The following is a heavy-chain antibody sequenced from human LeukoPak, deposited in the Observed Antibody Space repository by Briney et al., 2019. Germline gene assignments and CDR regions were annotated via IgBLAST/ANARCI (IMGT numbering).Heavy chain of an antibody. J-gene: IGHJ4*02. CDR2: ISGSGSST. D-gene: IGHD3-22*01. V-gene: IGHV3-23*01. CDR3: ARDRDYYDSSSPLDY. CDR1: GFTFSKFG. Sequence: GGSLRLSCAGSGFTFSKFGMIWVRQAPGKGLEWVSGISGSGSSTYYADSVKGRSTISRDNAKNTLYLEMHSLRAEDTAVYYCARDRDYYDSSSPLDYWGQGTLVTVSS.